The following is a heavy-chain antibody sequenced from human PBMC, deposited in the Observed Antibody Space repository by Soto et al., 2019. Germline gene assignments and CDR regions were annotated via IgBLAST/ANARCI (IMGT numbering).Heavy chain of an antibody. D-gene: IGHD2-2*01. Sequence: GGSLRLSCAASGFTLRNSRMSWVRQAPGKGLEWVANIKQDGSDTYYVDSVKGRFTISRDNAKNSLYLQMNSLRAEDTAVYYCAREIVVARGASYFDYWGPGTLVTVSS. J-gene: IGHJ4*02. CDR1: GFTLRNSR. CDR2: IKQDGSDT. V-gene: IGHV3-7*04. CDR3: AREIVVARGASYFDY.